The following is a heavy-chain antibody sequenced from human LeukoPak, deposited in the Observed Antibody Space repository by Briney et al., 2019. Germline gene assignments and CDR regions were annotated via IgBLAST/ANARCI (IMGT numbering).Heavy chain of an antibody. CDR2: ISDRGGA. J-gene: IGHJ4*02. D-gene: IGHD5-18*01. V-gene: IGHV4-59*08. CDR1: GGSISNYD. Sequence: SETLSLTCTVSGGSISNYDWSWIRQPPGKEPEWIGNISDRGGATYNPSLKSRVTMSVDTSKTHFSLKLNSVTAADTAVYYCARHGGGYSYGLDYWGQGTLVTVSS. CDR3: ARHGGGYSYGLDY.